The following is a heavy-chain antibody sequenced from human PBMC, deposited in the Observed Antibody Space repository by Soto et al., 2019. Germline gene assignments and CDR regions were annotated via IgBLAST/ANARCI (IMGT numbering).Heavy chain of an antibody. CDR2: ISSSSSYI. D-gene: IGHD5-12*01. CDR3: ASELTLVATINYYYYYGMDV. Sequence: EVQLVESGGGLVKPGGSLRLSCAASGFTFSSYSMNWVRQAPGKGLEWVSSISSSSSYIYYADSVKGRFTISRDNAKNSLYLQMNSLRAEDTAVYYCASELTLVATINYYYYYGMDVWGQGTTVTVSS. CDR1: GFTFSSYS. V-gene: IGHV3-21*01. J-gene: IGHJ6*02.